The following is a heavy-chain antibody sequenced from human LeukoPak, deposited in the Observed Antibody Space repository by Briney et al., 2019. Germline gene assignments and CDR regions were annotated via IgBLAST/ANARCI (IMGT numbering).Heavy chain of an antibody. V-gene: IGHV1-24*01. D-gene: IGHD6-13*01. J-gene: IGHJ4*02. CDR3: ATDRPFSSSWGAWIV. CDR1: GYTLTELS. CDR2: FDPEDGET. Sequence: ASVKVSCTVSGYTLTELSMHWVRQAPGKGLEWMGGFDPEDGETIYAQKFQGRVTMTEDTSTDTAYMELSSLRSEDTAVYYCATDRPFSSSWGAWIVWGRGTLVTVSS.